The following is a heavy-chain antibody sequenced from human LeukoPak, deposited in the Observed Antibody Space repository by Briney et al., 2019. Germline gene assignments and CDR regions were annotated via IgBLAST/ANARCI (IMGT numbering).Heavy chain of an antibody. CDR3: TTTVAPYYFDY. V-gene: IGHV3-15*01. CDR2: IKSKTDGGTT. J-gene: IGHJ4*02. CDR1: GFTFSNAW. D-gene: IGHD6-19*01. Sequence: PGGSLRLSCAASGFTFSNAWMSWVRQAPGKGLEWVGRIKSKTDGGTTDYAAPVKGRFTISRDDSKSTLYLQMNSLKTEDTAVYYCTTTVAPYYFDYWGQGTLVTVSS.